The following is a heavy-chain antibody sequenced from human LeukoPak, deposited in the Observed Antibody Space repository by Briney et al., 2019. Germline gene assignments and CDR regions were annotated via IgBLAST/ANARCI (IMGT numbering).Heavy chain of an antibody. CDR3: ASRYCSSTSCYKGSYYYYGMDV. CDR2: IIPIFGIA. J-gene: IGHJ6*02. D-gene: IGHD2-2*02. V-gene: IGHV1-69*04. Sequence: GASVKVSCKASGGTFSSYAISWVRQAPGQGLEWMGRIIPIFGIANYAQKFQGRVTITADKSTSTAYMELSSLRSEDTAVYSCASRYCSSTSCYKGSYYYYGMDVWGQGTTVTVSS. CDR1: GGTFSSYA.